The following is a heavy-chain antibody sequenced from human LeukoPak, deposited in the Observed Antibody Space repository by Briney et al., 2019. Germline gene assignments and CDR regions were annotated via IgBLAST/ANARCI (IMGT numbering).Heavy chain of an antibody. CDR3: ARLQYCSSTSCLWEGYYYYYYYMDV. Sequence: SETLSLTCTVSGGSISSGSYYWSWIRQPAGKGLEWIGRIYTSGSTNYNPSLKSRVTISVDTSKNQFSLKLSSVTAADTAVYYCARLQYCSSTSCLWEGYYYYYYYMDVWGKGTTVTISS. D-gene: IGHD2-2*01. CDR1: GGSISSGSYY. J-gene: IGHJ6*03. V-gene: IGHV4-61*02. CDR2: IYTSGST.